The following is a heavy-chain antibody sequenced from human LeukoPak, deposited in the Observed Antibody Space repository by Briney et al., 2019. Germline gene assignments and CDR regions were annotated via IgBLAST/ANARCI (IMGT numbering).Heavy chain of an antibody. Sequence: GGSLRLSCAASGFTFSKYAITWVRQAPGKGLEWVSGISGSGGNTYYADSVKGRFTISRDNAKDTLFLQMNSLRAEDTAVYYCAKDPKGTTVTTYWFVYWGRRTLVTVSS. V-gene: IGHV3-23*01. J-gene: IGHJ4*02. D-gene: IGHD4-17*01. CDR3: AKDPKGTTVTTYWFVY. CDR2: ISGSGGNT. CDR1: GFTFSKYA.